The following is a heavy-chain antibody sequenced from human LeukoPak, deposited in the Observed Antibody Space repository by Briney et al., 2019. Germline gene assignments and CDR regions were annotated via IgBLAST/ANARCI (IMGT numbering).Heavy chain of an antibody. CDR2: ISSSGSTI. CDR3: ARDLWASGYNAPAFDI. J-gene: IGHJ3*02. Sequence: GGSLRLSCAASGFTFSSYEMNWVRQAPGKGLEWVSYISSSGSTIYYAGSVRGRFTISRDNAKNSLYLQMNSLRAEDTAVYYCARDLWASGYNAPAFDIWGQGTMVTVSS. CDR1: GFTFSSYE. V-gene: IGHV3-48*03. D-gene: IGHD5-24*01.